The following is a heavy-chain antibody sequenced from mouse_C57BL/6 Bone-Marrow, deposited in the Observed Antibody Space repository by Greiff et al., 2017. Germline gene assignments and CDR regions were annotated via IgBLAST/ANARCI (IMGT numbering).Heavy chain of an antibody. Sequence: VQLQQPGAELVMPGASVKLSCKASGYTFTSYWMHWVKQRPGQGLEWIGEIDPSDSYTNYNQKFKGKSTSTVDKSSSTAYMQLSSLTSEDSAVYYCARNYGTWFAYWGQGTLVTVSA. D-gene: IGHD1-1*01. CDR1: GYTFTSYW. CDR2: IDPSDSYT. CDR3: ARNYGTWFAY. J-gene: IGHJ3*01. V-gene: IGHV1-69*01.